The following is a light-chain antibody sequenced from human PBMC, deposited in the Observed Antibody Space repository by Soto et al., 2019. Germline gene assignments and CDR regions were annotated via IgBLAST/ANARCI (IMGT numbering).Light chain of an antibody. J-gene: IGKJ1*01. V-gene: IGKV1-39*01. CDR2: AAS. CDR1: QSITTF. Sequence: DIQVTQSPSSLSASVGDRVTITCRASQSITTFLNWYQQKPGNAPKLLIYAASSLQTGVPSRFSGSGSGTDFPLPISSLQREDFATYFCQQAYGAPPTFGQGTKVDI. CDR3: QQAYGAPPT.